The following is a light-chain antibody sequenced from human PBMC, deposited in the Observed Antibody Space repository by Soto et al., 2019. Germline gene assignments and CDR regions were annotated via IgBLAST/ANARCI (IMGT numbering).Light chain of an antibody. CDR1: QNIFSS. Sequence: DIQMTQSPSSLSASVGDRVTITCLSGQNIFSSLNWYQQKPGKAPKLLIYAASSLQSGVPSRFSGSGSGTDFTLTITSLQPEDFATYYCQQSYNSPPITFGQGTRLE. CDR2: AAS. CDR3: QQSYNSPPIT. V-gene: IGKV1-39*01. J-gene: IGKJ5*01.